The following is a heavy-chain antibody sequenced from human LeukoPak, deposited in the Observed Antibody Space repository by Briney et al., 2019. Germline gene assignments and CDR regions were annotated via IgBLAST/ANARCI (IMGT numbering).Heavy chain of an antibody. CDR3: ARVYSSGWYGYYFDY. CDR2: INSDGSST. Sequence: PGRSLRLSCAASGFTFSSYWMHWVRQAPGKGLVWVSRINSDGSSTSYADSVKGRFTISRDNAKNTLYLQMNSLRAEDTAVYYCARVYSSGWYGYYFDYWGQGTLVTVSS. CDR1: GFTFSSYW. V-gene: IGHV3-74*01. D-gene: IGHD6-19*01. J-gene: IGHJ4*02.